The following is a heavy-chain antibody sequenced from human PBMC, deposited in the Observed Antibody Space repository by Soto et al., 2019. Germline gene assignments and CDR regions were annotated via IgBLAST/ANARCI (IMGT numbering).Heavy chain of an antibody. V-gene: IGHV3-23*01. CDR1: GFTLSSYA. J-gene: IGHJ4*02. CDR2: ISGSGGGT. Sequence: GGSLRLSCAASGFTLSSYAMSWVRQAPGKGLEWVSAISGSGGGTYYADSVKGRFTISRDNSKNTLDLQMNSLRAEDTAVYYCAKFQARSRDSSGQTGVIDYWGQGTLVTVSS. CDR3: AKFQARSRDSSGQTGVIDY. D-gene: IGHD3-22*01.